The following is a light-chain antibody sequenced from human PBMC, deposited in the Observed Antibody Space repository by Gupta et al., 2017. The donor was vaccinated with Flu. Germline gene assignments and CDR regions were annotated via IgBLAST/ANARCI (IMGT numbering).Light chain of an antibody. J-gene: IGLJ2*01. Sequence: GTSSDVGGYNYVPWYQQHPGKVPKLMIYEVSNRPSGASNRFSGSKSGNTASLTISGLQTQDEADYYCSSYATSSTPHVVFGGGTRLTVL. CDR2: EVS. V-gene: IGLV2-14*01. CDR3: SSYATSSTPHVV. CDR1: SSDVGGYNY.